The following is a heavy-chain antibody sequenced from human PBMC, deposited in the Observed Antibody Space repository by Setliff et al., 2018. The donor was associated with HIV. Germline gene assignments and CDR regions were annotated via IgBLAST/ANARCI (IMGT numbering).Heavy chain of an antibody. CDR3: ARVGFSSRHTGDFFDS. Sequence: GASVKVSCKTSGYMFIAYGMSWVRRAPGQGLEWMGWIGPYNGRTEYAQEFQGRVSLTIDISASTAYMELRSLRSDDTALYYCARVGFSSRHTGDFFDSWGQGTLVTVSS. J-gene: IGHJ4*02. V-gene: IGHV1-18*01. D-gene: IGHD5-18*01. CDR2: IGPYNGRT. CDR1: GYMFIAYG.